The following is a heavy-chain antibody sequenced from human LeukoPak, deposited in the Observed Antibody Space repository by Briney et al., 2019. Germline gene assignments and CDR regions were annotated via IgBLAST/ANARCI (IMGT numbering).Heavy chain of an antibody. V-gene: IGHV3-7*01. CDR1: GFTFSSYW. CDR3: AKISGYYPSDY. D-gene: IGHD3-22*01. Sequence: GGSLRLSCAASGFTFSSYWMSWVRQAPGKGLEWVANIKQDGSEKYYADSVKGRFTISRDNSKNTLFLQMNSLRAEDTAVYYCAKISGYYPSDYWGQGTLVTVSS. J-gene: IGHJ4*02. CDR2: IKQDGSEK.